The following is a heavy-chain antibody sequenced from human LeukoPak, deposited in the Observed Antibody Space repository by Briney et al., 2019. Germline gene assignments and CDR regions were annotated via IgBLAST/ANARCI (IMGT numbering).Heavy chain of an antibody. J-gene: IGHJ4*02. Sequence: GGSLRLSCAASGLTVSSIYMNWVRQAPGKGLEWVSVIYTGGGTYYADSVKDRFTISRDNSKNTLYLQMNSLRAEDTAVYYCARESGSGSRGFDYWGQGTLVTVSS. D-gene: IGHD3-10*01. V-gene: IGHV3-66*01. CDR3: ARESGSGSRGFDY. CDR1: GLTVSSIY. CDR2: IYTGGGT.